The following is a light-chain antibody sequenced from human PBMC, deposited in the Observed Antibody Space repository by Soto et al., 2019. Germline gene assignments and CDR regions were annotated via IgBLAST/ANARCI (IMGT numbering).Light chain of an antibody. Sequence: QLTQSPSSLSASVGDTVTITSRASQPISNYLNWYQQKAGEAHKVLIFGASSLQTGVPSKFSGSGYGTDFTLIINNLHPDDFATYYCQQTHAVPLTFGQGTRLAIK. CDR1: QPISNY. CDR3: QQTHAVPLT. CDR2: GAS. V-gene: IGKV1-39*01. J-gene: IGKJ5*01.